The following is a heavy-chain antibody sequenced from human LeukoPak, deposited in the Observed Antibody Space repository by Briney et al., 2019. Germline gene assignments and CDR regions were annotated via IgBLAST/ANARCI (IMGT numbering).Heavy chain of an antibody. Sequence: GGSLRLSCAASGFTFDDYAMHWVRQAPGKGLEWVSGISWNSGRIAYADSVKGRFTISRDNAKNSLYVQMNSLRDEDTALYYCAKDRVFWSGSYDSWGQGTLVTVPS. J-gene: IGHJ4*02. CDR1: GFTFDDYA. CDR3: AKDRVFWSGSYDS. CDR2: ISWNSGRI. D-gene: IGHD3-3*01. V-gene: IGHV3-9*01.